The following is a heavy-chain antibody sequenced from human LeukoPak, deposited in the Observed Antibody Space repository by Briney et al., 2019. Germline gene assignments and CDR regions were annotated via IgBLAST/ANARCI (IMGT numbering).Heavy chain of an antibody. J-gene: IGHJ4*02. V-gene: IGHV3-23*01. CDR1: GFTFSSFA. CDR3: AKGLGSSSSWYLGDY. D-gene: IGHD6-13*01. Sequence: PGGSLRLSCGASGFTFSSFAMCWVRQAPGKGLEWVSAISGSGGSTYYADSVKGRFTISRDNSKNSLYLQMNSLRAEDTAVYYCAKGLGSSSSWYLGDYWGQGTLVTVSS. CDR2: ISGSGGST.